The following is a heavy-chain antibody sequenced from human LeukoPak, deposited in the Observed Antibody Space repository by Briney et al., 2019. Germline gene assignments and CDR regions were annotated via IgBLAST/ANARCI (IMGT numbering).Heavy chain of an antibody. V-gene: IGHV2-5*01. CDR2: IYWNDDK. D-gene: IGHD6-13*01. CDR1: GSSLSTSGVG. CDR3: AHGPGGIAAAGPYDFYFDY. Sequence: SGPTLVKPTQTLTLTCTFSGSSLSTSGVGVGWIRQPPGKALEWLALIYWNDDKRYSPSLKSRLTITKDTSKNQVVLTMTNMDPVDTATYYCAHGPGGIAAAGPYDFYFDYWGQGTLVTVSS. J-gene: IGHJ4*02.